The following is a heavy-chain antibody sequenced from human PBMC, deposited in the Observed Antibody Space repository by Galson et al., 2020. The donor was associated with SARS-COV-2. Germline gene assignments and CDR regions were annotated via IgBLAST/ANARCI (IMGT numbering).Heavy chain of an antibody. CDR1: GFTFSSYG. V-gene: IGHV3-33*01. CDR3: PRHYDWGDTDAFDI. J-gene: IGHJ3*02. CDR2: IWYDGSNK. D-gene: IGHD3-16*01. Sequence: GGPLRLSCAASGFTFSSYGMHWVRQAPGKGLEWVAVIWYDGSNKYYADSVKGRFTISRDNSKNTLYLQMNSLRAEDTAVYYCPRHYDWGDTDAFDIWGQGTMVTVSS.